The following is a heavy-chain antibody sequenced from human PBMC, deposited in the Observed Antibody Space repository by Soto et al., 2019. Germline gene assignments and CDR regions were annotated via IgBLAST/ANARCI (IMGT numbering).Heavy chain of an antibody. J-gene: IGHJ6*02. D-gene: IGHD6-25*01. CDR2: ISGSGGST. V-gene: IGHV3-23*01. Sequence: EVQLLESGGGLVQPGGSLRLSCAASGFTFSSYAMSWVRQAPGKGLEWVSAISGSGGSTYYADSVKGRVTISRDNAKNTLYLQMNSLRAEDTAVYYCAKSGSRGIAAAGHYYYGMDVWGQGTTVTVSS. CDR3: AKSGSRGIAAAGHYYYGMDV. CDR1: GFTFSSYA.